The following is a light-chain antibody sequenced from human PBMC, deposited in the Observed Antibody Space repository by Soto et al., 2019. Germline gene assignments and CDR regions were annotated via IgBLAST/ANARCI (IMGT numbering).Light chain of an antibody. J-gene: IGKJ1*01. CDR3: QQYNNWPPT. CDR1: QSVSGN. CDR2: GAS. V-gene: IGKV3D-15*01. Sequence: EIVMTQSPATLSVSPGERATLSCRASQSVSGNLAWYQQKSGQAPRLLIYGASPRPTGIPARFSRSGSGTEVTLTINSLQSEDFAVYYCQQYNNWPPTFGQGTKVEIK.